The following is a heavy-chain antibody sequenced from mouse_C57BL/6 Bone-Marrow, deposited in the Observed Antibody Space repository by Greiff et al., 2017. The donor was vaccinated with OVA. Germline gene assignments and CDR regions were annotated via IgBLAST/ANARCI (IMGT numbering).Heavy chain of an antibody. CDR2: ISSGSSTI. CDR3: ARTTTVDYYAMDY. D-gene: IGHD1-1*01. V-gene: IGHV5-17*01. CDR1: GFTFSDYG. Sequence: EVQRVESGGGLVKPGGSLKLSCAASGFTFSDYGMHWVRQAPEKGLEWVAYISSGSSTIYYADTVKGRFTISRDNAKNTLFLQMTSLRSEDTAMYYCARTTTVDYYAMDYWGQGTSVTVSS. J-gene: IGHJ4*01.